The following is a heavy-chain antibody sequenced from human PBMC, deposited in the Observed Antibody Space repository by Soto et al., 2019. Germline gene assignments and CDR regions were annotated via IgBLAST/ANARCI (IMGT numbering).Heavy chain of an antibody. J-gene: IGHJ4*01. CDR1: GFTFSNYG. Sequence: QVQLVESGGGVVQPGRSLRLSCAASGFTFSNYGMHWVRQAPGKGLEWVALISSDGSNKYYADSVKGRFTISRDNSQDPPYLQMNHLRAEDPAVYFCAKDGITFGCAGFWGQGTLVTVSS. D-gene: IGHD1-1*01. CDR2: ISSDGSNK. CDR3: AKDGITFGCAGF. V-gene: IGHV3-30*18.